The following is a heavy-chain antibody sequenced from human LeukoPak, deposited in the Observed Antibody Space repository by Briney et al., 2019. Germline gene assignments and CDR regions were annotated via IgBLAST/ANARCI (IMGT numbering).Heavy chain of an antibody. J-gene: IGHJ4*02. CDR3: ARHAGGIAAAGTRPFDY. Sequence: SETLSLTCTVSGASFSSSTYYWGWIRQPPGKGLEWIGSIYYGGGTYYNPSLKRRVTMSVDTSKKQFSLKLSSVTAADTAVYYCARHAGGIAAAGTRPFDYWGQGTLATVSS. CDR1: GASFSSSTYY. D-gene: IGHD6-13*01. CDR2: IYYGGGT. V-gene: IGHV4-39*01.